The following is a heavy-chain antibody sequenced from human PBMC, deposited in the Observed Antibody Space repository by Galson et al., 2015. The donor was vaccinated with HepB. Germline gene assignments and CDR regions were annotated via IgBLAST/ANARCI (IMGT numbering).Heavy chain of an antibody. V-gene: IGHV1-24*01. CDR2: FDPEDGET. CDR1: GYTLTELS. D-gene: IGHD1-26*01. CDR3: AVPGRGSYYVLDY. J-gene: IGHJ4*02. Sequence: SVKVSCKVSGYTLTELSMHWVRQAPGKGLEWMGGFDPEDGETIYAQNFQGRVTMTEDTSTDTAYMELSSLRSEDTAVYYCAVPGRGSYYVLDYWGQGTLVTVSS.